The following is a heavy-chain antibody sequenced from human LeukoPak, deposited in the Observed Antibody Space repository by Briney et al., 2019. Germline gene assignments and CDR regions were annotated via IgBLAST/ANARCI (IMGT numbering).Heavy chain of an antibody. D-gene: IGHD3-9*01. Sequence: GGSLRLSCAASGFTFSSYGMHWVRQAPGKGLEWVALISNDAGNYYYADSVKGRFTISRDNSKDTLYLQMNSLRAEDTAVYFCAKDRRLYDILTPFDYWGQGTLVTVSS. J-gene: IGHJ4*02. CDR3: AKDRRLYDILTPFDY. CDR1: GFTFSSYG. V-gene: IGHV3-30*18. CDR2: ISNDAGNY.